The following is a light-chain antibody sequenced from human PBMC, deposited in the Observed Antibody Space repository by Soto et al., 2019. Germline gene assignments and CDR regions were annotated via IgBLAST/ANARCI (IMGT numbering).Light chain of an antibody. CDR1: SSSIGANYD. CDR2: GNT. J-gene: IGLJ2*01. Sequence: QSVLTQPTSVSGAPGQTVTISCTGSSSSIGANYDVNWYQQLPGTAPKVLIYGNTNRPSGVSDRFSASKSGTSASLAITGLLSEDEADDYCQSHDTKLDSVVFGGGTKVTVL. CDR3: QSHDTKLDSVV. V-gene: IGLV1-40*01.